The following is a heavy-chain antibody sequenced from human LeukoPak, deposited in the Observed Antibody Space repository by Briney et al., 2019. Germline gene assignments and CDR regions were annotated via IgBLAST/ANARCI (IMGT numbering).Heavy chain of an antibody. Sequence: PGGSLRLSCAASGFTFDDYAMHWVRQAPGKGLEWVSGISWNSGSIGYADSVKGRFTISRDNAKNSLYLQMNSLRAEDTALYYCAKDFTTTVTTWAGAFDIWGQGTMVTVSS. CDR1: GFTFDDYA. J-gene: IGHJ3*02. D-gene: IGHD4-17*01. CDR3: AKDFTTTVTTWAGAFDI. V-gene: IGHV3-9*01. CDR2: ISWNSGSI.